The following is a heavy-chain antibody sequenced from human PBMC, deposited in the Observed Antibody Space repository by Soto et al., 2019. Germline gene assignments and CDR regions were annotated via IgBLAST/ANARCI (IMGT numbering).Heavy chain of an antibody. D-gene: IGHD4-17*01. V-gene: IGHV3-66*01. CDR2: IYSGGST. Sequence: EVQLVESGGGLVQPGGSLRLSCAASGFTVSSNYMSWVRQAPGKGLEWVSVIYSGGSTYYADSVKGRFTISRDNSKNPLYLQMNSLRAEDTAVYYCASPYGDYAFDIWGQGTMVTVSS. CDR1: GFTVSSNY. J-gene: IGHJ3*02. CDR3: ASPYGDYAFDI.